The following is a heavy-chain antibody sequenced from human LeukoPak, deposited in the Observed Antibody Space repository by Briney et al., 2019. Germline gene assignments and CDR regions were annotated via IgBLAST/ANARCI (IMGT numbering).Heavy chain of an antibody. CDR2: INQSGRA. CDR1: GGSFSGHY. CDR3: VRNFDY. J-gene: IGHJ4*02. V-gene: IGHV4-34*01. Sequence: SETLSLTCVVYGGSFSGHYWSWIRHPPGKGLEWIGGINQSGRANYNPSLKSQVTISIDTSKNQFSLNLNSVTAADTAVYYCVRNFDYWRQGTLVTVSS.